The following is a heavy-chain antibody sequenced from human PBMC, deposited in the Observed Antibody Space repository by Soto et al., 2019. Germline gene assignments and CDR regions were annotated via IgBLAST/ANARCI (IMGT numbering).Heavy chain of an antibody. Sequence: ASVKVSCKASGYTFTSYAMHWVRQAPGQRPEWMGWINAGNGNTKYSQKFQGRVTITRDTSASTAYMELSSLRSEDTAVYYCARDPSNYYDSSGYHYYYYGMDVWGQGTTVTVSS. D-gene: IGHD3-22*01. CDR2: INAGNGNT. CDR3: ARDPSNYYDSSGYHYYYYGMDV. V-gene: IGHV1-3*01. CDR1: GYTFTSYA. J-gene: IGHJ6*02.